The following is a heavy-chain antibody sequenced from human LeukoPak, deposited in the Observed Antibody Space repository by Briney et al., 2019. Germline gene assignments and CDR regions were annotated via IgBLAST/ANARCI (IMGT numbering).Heavy chain of an antibody. CDR1: GFTFSSYA. CDR2: ISGSGGST. D-gene: IGHD6-6*01. CDR3: AGEWEYSSSHP. Sequence: GGSRRLSCAASGFTFSSYAMSWVRQAPGKGLEWVSAISGSGGSTYYADSVKGRFTISRDNSKNTLYLKMNSLRAEDTAVYYCAGEWEYSSSHPWGQGTLVTVSS. V-gene: IGHV3-23*01. J-gene: IGHJ5*02.